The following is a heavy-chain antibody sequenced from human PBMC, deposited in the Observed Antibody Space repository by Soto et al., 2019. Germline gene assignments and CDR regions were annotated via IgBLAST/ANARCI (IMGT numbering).Heavy chain of an antibody. J-gene: IGHJ4*02. Sequence: EVQLLESGGGLVQPGGSLRLSCAASGFAFSSRAMGWVRQAPGMGPEWVSGISGSGGSTYDADSVKGRFTISRDNSKDTLYLQVNSLRAEDTAVYYCVLPSGGCGSDVCYAALFDYWGQGALVTVSS. CDR1: GFAFSSRA. V-gene: IGHV3-23*01. D-gene: IGHD2-21*02. CDR2: ISGSGGST. CDR3: VLPSGGCGSDVCYAALFDY.